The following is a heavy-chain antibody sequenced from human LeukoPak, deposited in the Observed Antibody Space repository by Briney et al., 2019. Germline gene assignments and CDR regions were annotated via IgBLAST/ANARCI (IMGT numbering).Heavy chain of an antibody. D-gene: IGHD6-13*01. Sequence: GGSLRLSCAASGFTFSSYWMGWVRQAPGKGLEWVANIKQDGSEKYYVDSVKGRFTISRDNAKNSLYLQMNSLRAEDTAVYYCARADRGIAAAGICQHWGQGTLVTVSS. CDR2: IKQDGSEK. V-gene: IGHV3-7*01. CDR3: ARADRGIAAAGICQH. CDR1: GFTFSSYW. J-gene: IGHJ1*01.